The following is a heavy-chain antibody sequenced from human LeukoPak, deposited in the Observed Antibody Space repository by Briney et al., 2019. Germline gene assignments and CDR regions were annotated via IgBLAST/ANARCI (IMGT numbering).Heavy chain of an antibody. D-gene: IGHD3-22*01. J-gene: IGHJ4*02. V-gene: IGHV3-23*01. Sequence: GGSLRLSCAASGFTFSNYDMSWVRQTPGKGLEWVSGIRDSGDSTYYADSVKGRFTISRDNSKNTLYLQMNSLRAEDTAVYYCAKDALPYYDSSGYFDYWGQGTLVTVSS. CDR3: AKDALPYYDSSGYFDY. CDR1: GFTFSNYD. CDR2: IRDSGDST.